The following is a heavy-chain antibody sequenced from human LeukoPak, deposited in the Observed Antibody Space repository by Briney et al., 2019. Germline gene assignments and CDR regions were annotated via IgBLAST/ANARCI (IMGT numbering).Heavy chain of an antibody. J-gene: IGHJ3*02. CDR3: VHPMIVVVKGYAFDI. CDR1: GFTFSDHY. V-gene: IGHV3-72*01. D-gene: IGHD3-22*01. CDR2: TRNKANSYTT. Sequence: PGRSLRLSCAASGFTFSDHYMDWVRQAPGKGLEWVSRTRNKANSYTTEYAASVKGRFTISRDDSKNSLYLQMNSLKTEDTAVYYCVHPMIVVVKGYAFDIWGQGTMVTVSS.